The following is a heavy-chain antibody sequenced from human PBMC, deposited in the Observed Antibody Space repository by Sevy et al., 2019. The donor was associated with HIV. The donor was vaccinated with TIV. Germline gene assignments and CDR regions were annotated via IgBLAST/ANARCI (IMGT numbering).Heavy chain of an antibody. Sequence: GGSLRLSCAASGFTFSTYNMNWVRQAPGKGLEWVSSITDSSNYIYHADSVKGRFTISRDNAKNALYLQMNSLRAEDTGVDFCARVCRTLNYYGSSGYNYYFDYWGQGTLVTVSS. CDR1: GFTFSTYN. CDR2: ITDSSNYI. V-gene: IGHV3-21*01. CDR3: ARVCRTLNYYGSSGYNYYFDY. D-gene: IGHD3-22*01. J-gene: IGHJ4*02.